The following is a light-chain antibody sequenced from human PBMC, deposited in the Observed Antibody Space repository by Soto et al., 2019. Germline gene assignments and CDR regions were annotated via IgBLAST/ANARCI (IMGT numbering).Light chain of an antibody. CDR3: QQYNDYQYI. V-gene: IGKV1-5*03. CDR1: QSITTW. J-gene: IGKJ2*01. CDR2: KAT. Sequence: DIQMTQSPSTLSASVGDRVTITCRASQSITTWLAWYQQKPGKAPKLLIYKATNLQSGVPSRFSGSGSGTEFSRTISRLQPDDFATYYCQQYNDYQYIFGQGTKLEIK.